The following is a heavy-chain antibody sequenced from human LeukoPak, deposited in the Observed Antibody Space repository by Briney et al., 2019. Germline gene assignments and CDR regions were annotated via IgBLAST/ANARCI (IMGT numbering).Heavy chain of an antibody. J-gene: IGHJ4*02. CDR2: ISWSSGSI. D-gene: IGHD3-22*01. CDR1: GSTFDDYA. CDR3: AKSTYYYDSSGYSHFDY. Sequence: GGSLRLSCAASGSTFDDYAMHWVRQAPGKGLEWVSGISWSSGSIGYADSVKGRFTISRDNAKNSLYLQMNSLRAEDTALYYCAKSTYYYDSSGYSHFDYWGQGTLVTVSS. V-gene: IGHV3-9*01.